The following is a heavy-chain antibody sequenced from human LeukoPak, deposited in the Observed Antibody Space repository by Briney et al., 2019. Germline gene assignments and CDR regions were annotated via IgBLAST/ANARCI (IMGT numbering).Heavy chain of an antibody. CDR1: GGTFSSYA. CDR2: ISAYNGNT. J-gene: IGHJ4*02. Sequence: ASVKVSCKASGGTFSSYAISWVRQAPGQGLEWMGWISAYNGNTNYAQKLQGRVTMTTDTSTSTAYMELRSLRSDDTAVYYCAREPRYYFDYWGQGTLVTVSS. CDR3: AREPRYYFDY. V-gene: IGHV1-18*01.